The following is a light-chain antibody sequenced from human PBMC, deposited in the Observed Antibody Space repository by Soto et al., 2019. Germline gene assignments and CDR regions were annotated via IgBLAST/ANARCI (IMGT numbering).Light chain of an antibody. V-gene: IGKV3-20*01. CDR3: RQSATSPRT. Sequence: EIVLTPSPGTLSLSPGERATLSCRASQTVGNNYLDWYQQKPGQAPRLLIYVASSRATVIPDRFSGSGSGTDFTLTISRLEPEDFAVYYCRQSATSPRTFGQGTKVEIK. CDR1: QTVGNNY. J-gene: IGKJ1*01. CDR2: VAS.